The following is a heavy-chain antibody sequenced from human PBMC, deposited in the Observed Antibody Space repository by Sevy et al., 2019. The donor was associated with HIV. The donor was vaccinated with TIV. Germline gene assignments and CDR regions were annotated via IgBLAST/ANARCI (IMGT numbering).Heavy chain of an antibody. CDR3: ARAQQVTMLVVIGGLYFDF. CDR1: GFTFSSYW. Sequence: GGSLRLSCAASGFTFSSYWMTWVRQAPGKGLEWVANIKQDMSEKYYADSVNGRFTISRDNARHLLYLQMESLRAEDTAVYYCARAQQVTMLVVIGGLYFDFWGQGTLVTVSS. J-gene: IGHJ4*02. CDR2: IKQDMSEK. V-gene: IGHV3-7*01. D-gene: IGHD3-22*01.